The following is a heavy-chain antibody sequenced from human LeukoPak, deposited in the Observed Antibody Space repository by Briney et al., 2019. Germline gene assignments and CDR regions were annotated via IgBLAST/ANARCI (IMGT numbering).Heavy chain of an antibody. Sequence: SQTLSLTCAISGYSVSSNSAAWNWIRQSPSRGLEWLGRTYYRSKWCNDYAVSVKSRITINLDSSKNQFSLQLNSVTPEDTAVYYCARGGIGYCSSSTCYFDYWGQGILVTVSS. V-gene: IGHV6-1*01. CDR3: ARGGIGYCSSSTCYFDY. CDR1: GYSVSSNSAA. CDR2: TYYRSKWCN. D-gene: IGHD2-2*01. J-gene: IGHJ4*02.